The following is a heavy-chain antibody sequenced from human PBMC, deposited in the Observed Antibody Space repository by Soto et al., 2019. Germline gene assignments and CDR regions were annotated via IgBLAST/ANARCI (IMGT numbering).Heavy chain of an antibody. CDR1: GYAFTTYG. CDR3: ARGRYGDY. V-gene: IGHV1-18*01. Sequence: QVHLVQSGAEVKKPGASVKVSCQGSGYAFTTYGITWVRQAPGQGLEWMGWNSAHNGNTNYAQKLQGRVTVTRDTSTSTAYMELRSLSYDATAVYYCARGRYGDYWGQGALVTVSS. J-gene: IGHJ4*02. CDR2: NSAHNGNT. D-gene: IGHD1-1*01.